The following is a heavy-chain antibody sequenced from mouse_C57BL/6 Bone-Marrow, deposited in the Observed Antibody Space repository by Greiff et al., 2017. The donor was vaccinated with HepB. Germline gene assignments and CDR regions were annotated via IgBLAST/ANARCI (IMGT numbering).Heavy chain of an antibody. Sequence: QVQLQQPGAELVKPGASVKLSCRASGYTFTSYWMQWVKQRPGQGLEWIGEIDPSDSYTNYNQKFKGKATLTVDTSSSTAYMQLSSLTSEDSAVYYCARGVYYRDYWYFDVWGTGTTVTVSS. D-gene: IGHD1-1*01. V-gene: IGHV1-50*01. CDR3: ARGVYYRDYWYFDV. CDR2: IDPSDSYT. J-gene: IGHJ1*03. CDR1: GYTFTSYW.